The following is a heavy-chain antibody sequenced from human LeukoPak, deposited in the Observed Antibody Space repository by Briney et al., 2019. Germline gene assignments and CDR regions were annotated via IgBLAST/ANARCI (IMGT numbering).Heavy chain of an antibody. Sequence: PGGSLRLSCAASGFTFSRYNMNWVRQAPGKGLEWVSSISRTGNYIYHADSVKGRFTISRDNAQNSLFLQMNSLRVEDTAVYYCARVLETDCSGGSCYSGLDYWGQGTLVTVSS. V-gene: IGHV3-21*01. CDR3: ARVLETDCSGGSCYSGLDY. CDR2: ISRTGNYI. CDR1: GFTFSRYN. J-gene: IGHJ4*02. D-gene: IGHD2-15*01.